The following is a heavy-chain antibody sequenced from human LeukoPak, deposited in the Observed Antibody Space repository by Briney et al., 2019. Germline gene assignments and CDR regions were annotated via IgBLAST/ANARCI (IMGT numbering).Heavy chain of an antibody. D-gene: IGHD4-23*01. Sequence: ASVKVSCKASGYTFTGYHMHWVRQAPGQGLEWMGRINPNTGDTNFAQNFQGRVNMTRDTSITTAYMELSRLRSDDTAVYYCASSGGNSVHHFDYWGQGTLVAVSS. J-gene: IGHJ4*02. CDR3: ASSGGNSVHHFDY. CDR1: GYTFTGYH. V-gene: IGHV1-2*02. CDR2: INPNTGDT.